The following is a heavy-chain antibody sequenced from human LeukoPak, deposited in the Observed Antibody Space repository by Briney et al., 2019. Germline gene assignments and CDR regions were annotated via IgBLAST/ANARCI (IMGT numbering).Heavy chain of an antibody. V-gene: IGHV3-74*01. Sequence: GGSLRLSCAASGFTFSSYWMHWVRQAPGKGLVWVSRINTDGSTTTYADSVKGRFTISRDNAKSTLYLHMNSLRAEDTAEYFCARDFFVSGESFFGSWGQGTLVTVSS. CDR3: ARDFFVSGESFFGS. D-gene: IGHD3-10*01. J-gene: IGHJ5*01. CDR1: GFTFSSYW. CDR2: INTDGSTT.